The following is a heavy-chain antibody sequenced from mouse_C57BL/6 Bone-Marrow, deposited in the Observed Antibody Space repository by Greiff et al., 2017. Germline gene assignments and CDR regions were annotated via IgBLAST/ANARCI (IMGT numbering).Heavy chain of an antibody. V-gene: IGHV1-55*01. D-gene: IGHD2-5*01. CDR1: GYTFTSYW. J-gene: IGHJ3*01. Sequence: VQLQQPGAELVKPGASVKMSCKASGYTFTSYWITWVKQRPGQGLEWIGDIYPGSGSTNYNEKFKSKATLTVDTSSSTAYMQLRSLTSEDSAVYYCARNIGYSNVFAYWGQGTLVTVSA. CDR2: IYPGSGST. CDR3: ARNIGYSNVFAY.